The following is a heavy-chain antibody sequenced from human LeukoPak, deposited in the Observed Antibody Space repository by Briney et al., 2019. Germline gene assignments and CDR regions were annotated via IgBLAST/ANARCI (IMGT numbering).Heavy chain of an antibody. V-gene: IGHV4-61*02. J-gene: IGHJ3*02. CDR2: IYTSGST. D-gene: IGHD3-22*01. Sequence: SETLSLTCTVSGGSISSGSYYWSWIRQPAGKGLEWIGRIYTSGSTNYNPSLKSRVTISVDTSKNQFSLKLSSVTAADTAVYYCARDRRWGFDSSGGGPFDIWGQGTMVTVSS. CDR3: ARDRRWGFDSSGGGPFDI. CDR1: GGSISSGSYY.